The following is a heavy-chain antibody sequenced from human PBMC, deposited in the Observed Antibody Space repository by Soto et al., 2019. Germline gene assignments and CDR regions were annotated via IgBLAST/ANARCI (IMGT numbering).Heavy chain of an antibody. CDR1: GGSISSYY. V-gene: IGHV4-59*01. J-gene: IGHJ6*02. CDR3: ARDIMGTNYDYYGMAV. D-gene: IGHD2-8*01. Sequence: QVQLQESGPGLVKPSETLSLTCTVSGGSISSYYWSWIRQPPGKGLEWIGYIYYSGSTNYNPSLKSRVTISVHTSKNQFSLKLSSVTAADTAVYYCARDIMGTNYDYYGMAVWGQGTTVTVSS. CDR2: IYYSGST.